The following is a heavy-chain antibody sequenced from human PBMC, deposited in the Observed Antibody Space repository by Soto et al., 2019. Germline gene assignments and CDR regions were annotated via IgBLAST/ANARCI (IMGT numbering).Heavy chain of an antibody. CDR3: ARGGLRYFDWLSPLFVY. CDR1: GGSISSYY. D-gene: IGHD3-9*01. J-gene: IGHJ4*02. V-gene: IGHV4-59*08. Sequence: SETLSLTCTVSGGSISSYYWSWIRQPPGKGLEWIGYIYYSGSTNYNPSLKSRVTISVDTSKNQFSLKLSSVTAADTAVYYCARGGLRYFDWLSPLFVYWGQGTLVTVSS. CDR2: IYYSGST.